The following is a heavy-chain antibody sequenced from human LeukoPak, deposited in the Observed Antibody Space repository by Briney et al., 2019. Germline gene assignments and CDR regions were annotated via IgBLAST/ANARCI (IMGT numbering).Heavy chain of an antibody. CDR3: ARQYYYWGGYFDY. J-gene: IGHJ4*02. D-gene: IGHD3-10*01. CDR2: INWNGGST. V-gene: IGHV3-20*04. Sequence: GGSLRLSCAASGFTFDDYGLSWVRQAPGKGLEWVSGINWNGGSTGYADSVKGRFTISRDNAKKSLYLQMNSLRAEDTAVYYCARQYYYWGGYFDYWGQGTLVTVSS. CDR1: GFTFDDYG.